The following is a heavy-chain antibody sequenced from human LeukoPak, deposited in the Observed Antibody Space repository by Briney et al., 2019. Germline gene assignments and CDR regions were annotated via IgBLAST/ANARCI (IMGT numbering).Heavy chain of an antibody. CDR3: ARSPIAVAGQNTFDY. V-gene: IGHV3-66*01. Sequence: PGGSLRLSCAASGFTVSSNYMSWVRQAPGKGLEWVSVLYSGGSIYYADSVKGRFTISRDNSKNTLYLQVNSLRAEDTAVYYCARSPIAVAGQNTFDYWGQGSLVTVSS. J-gene: IGHJ4*02. CDR1: GFTVSSNY. D-gene: IGHD6-19*01. CDR2: LYSGGSI.